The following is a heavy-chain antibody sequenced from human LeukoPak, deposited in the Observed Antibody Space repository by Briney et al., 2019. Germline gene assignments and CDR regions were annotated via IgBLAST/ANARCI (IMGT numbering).Heavy chain of an antibody. J-gene: IGHJ4*02. Sequence: GGSLSLSGAASGFTLGSYALSWVAQPPGKGLEGVSAISGSGGSTYYADSVKGRFTISRDNSKNTLYLQMNSLRAEDTAVYYCAKDVAVAGFFDYWGQGTLVTVSS. CDR1: GFTLGSYA. D-gene: IGHD6-19*01. CDR3: AKDVAVAGFFDY. CDR2: ISGSGGST. V-gene: IGHV3-23*01.